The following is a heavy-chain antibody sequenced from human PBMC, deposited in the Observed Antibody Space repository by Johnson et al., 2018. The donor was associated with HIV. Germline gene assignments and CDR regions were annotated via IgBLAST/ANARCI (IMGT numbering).Heavy chain of an antibody. CDR1: GFTFSSYG. CDR2: LWYDGSNK. J-gene: IGHJ3*02. Sequence: QVQLVESGGGLIQPGGSLRLSCAASGFTFSSYGMHWVRQAPGKGLEWVAVLWYDGSNKYYADSVKGRFTISRDNSKNTLYLQMNSLRAEDTAVYYCAKDSNRWELLQDAFDIWGQGTMVTVSS. CDR3: AKDSNRWELLQDAFDI. V-gene: IGHV3-33*06. D-gene: IGHD1-26*01.